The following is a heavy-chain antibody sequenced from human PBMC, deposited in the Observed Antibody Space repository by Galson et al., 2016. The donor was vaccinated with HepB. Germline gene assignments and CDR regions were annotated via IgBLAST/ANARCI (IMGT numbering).Heavy chain of an antibody. CDR2: ITGDRANA. CDR3: AKDHGGYSGFGY. V-gene: IGHV3-43*01. Sequence: SLRLSCAASGFTFGTYTMHWIRQAPGEGLQWVSLITGDRANAYYADSVKGRFTISGDNRKNSLYLQMNSLRTEDTALYYCAKDHGGYSGFGYWGQGTLVTVSS. J-gene: IGHJ4*02. D-gene: IGHD4-23*01. CDR1: GFTFGTYT.